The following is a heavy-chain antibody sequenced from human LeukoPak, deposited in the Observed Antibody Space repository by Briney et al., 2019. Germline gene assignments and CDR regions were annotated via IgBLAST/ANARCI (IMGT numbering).Heavy chain of an antibody. V-gene: IGHV4-30-4*01. J-gene: IGHJ3*02. Sequence: SETLSLTCTVSGGSISSGDYSWRWIRQPPGKGLEWIGYIYYSESTNYNPSLKSRVTISVDTSKNQFSLKLSSVTAADTAVYYCARDGYGSNDFDIWGQGTMVTVSS. CDR1: GGSISSGDYS. D-gene: IGHD3-10*01. CDR2: IYYSEST. CDR3: ARDGYGSNDFDI.